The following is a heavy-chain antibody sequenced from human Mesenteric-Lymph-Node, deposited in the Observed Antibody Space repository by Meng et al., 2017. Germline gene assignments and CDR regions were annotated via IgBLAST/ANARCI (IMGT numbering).Heavy chain of an antibody. V-gene: IGHV3-23*01. CDR3: AKGRVSDY. Sequence: GESLKISCAASGFTVSSNYMSWVRQAPGKGLEWVSAISGSVDSTYYADSVKGRFTISRDNSKNTLYLQMNSLSAEDTAVYYCAKGRVSDYWGQGTLVTVSS. D-gene: IGHD6-13*01. J-gene: IGHJ4*02. CDR1: GFTVSSNY. CDR2: ISGSVDST.